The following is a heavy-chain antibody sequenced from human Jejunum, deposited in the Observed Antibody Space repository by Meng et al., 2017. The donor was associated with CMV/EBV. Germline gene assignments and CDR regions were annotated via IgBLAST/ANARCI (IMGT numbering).Heavy chain of an antibody. CDR2: IKLDGSEK. D-gene: IGHD3-10*01. J-gene: IGHJ6*02. V-gene: IGHV3-7*01. CDR1: SYW. CDR3: AKRINLVRGRIMDYYAMDV. Sequence: SYWMTWVRQAPGKGLEWVANIKLDGSEKNYVDSVKGRFSISRDNAKNSVFLQMNSLRAEDTAVYYCAKRINLVRGRIMDYYAMDVWGQGTTVTVSS.